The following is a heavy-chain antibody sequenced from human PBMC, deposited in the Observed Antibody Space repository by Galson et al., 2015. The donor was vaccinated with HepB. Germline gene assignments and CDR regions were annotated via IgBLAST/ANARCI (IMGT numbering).Heavy chain of an antibody. CDR2: ISYDGSNK. D-gene: IGHD6-13*01. Sequence: SLRLSCAASGFTFSSYAMHWVRQAPGKGLEWVAVISYDGSNKYYADSVKGRFTISRDNSKNTLYLQMNSLRAEDTAVYYCASFGQQLVFDYWGQGTLVTVSS. CDR3: ASFGQQLVFDY. J-gene: IGHJ4*02. CDR1: GFTFSSYA. V-gene: IGHV3-30*04.